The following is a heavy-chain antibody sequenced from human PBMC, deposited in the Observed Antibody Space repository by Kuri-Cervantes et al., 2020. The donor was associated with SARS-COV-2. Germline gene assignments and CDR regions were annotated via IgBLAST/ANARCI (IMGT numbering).Heavy chain of an antibody. J-gene: IGHJ4*02. D-gene: IGHD3-3*01. Sequence: ESLKISCAVSGYSISSGYYWGWIRQPPGKGLEWIGSIYYGGSTYYNPSLKSRVTISVDTSKNQFSLKLSSVTAADTAVYYCAMYDFWSGYRDYWGQGTLVTVSS. CDR2: IYYGGST. CDR1: GYSISSGYY. V-gene: IGHV4-38-2*01. CDR3: AMYDFWSGYRDY.